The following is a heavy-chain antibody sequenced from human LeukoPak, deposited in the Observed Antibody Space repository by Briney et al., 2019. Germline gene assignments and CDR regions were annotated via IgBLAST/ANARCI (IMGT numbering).Heavy chain of an antibody. CDR1: GFTVSGNY. Sequence: GGSLRLSCTVSGFTVSGNYMSWVRQAPGKGLEWVSSISSSSSYIYYADSVKGRFTISRDNAKNSLYLQMNSLRAEDTAVYYCAKSFWWFGEFSPFDYWGQGTLLTVSS. CDR2: ISSSSSYI. V-gene: IGHV3-21*01. CDR3: AKSFWWFGEFSPFDY. J-gene: IGHJ4*02. D-gene: IGHD3-10*01.